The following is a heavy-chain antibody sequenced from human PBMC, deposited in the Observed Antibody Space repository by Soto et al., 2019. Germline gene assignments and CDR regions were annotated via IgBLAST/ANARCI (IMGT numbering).Heavy chain of an antibody. D-gene: IGHD5-12*01. J-gene: IGHJ5*01. Sequence: QVHLVQSGAEVKRPGASVKVSCKFSGYNFIDYGMTWVRQAPGQGLEWMGWITGSNGATNYALKFQGRVTLTAETSTNTVYMELRSLRKDDTAVYYCARDSKWLIIKGNWFDSWGQGTLVTVSS. CDR1: GYNFIDYG. V-gene: IGHV1-18*04. CDR2: ITGSNGAT. CDR3: ARDSKWLIIKGNWFDS.